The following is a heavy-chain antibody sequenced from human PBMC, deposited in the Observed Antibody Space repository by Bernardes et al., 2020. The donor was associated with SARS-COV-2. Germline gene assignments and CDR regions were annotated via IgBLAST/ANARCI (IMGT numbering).Heavy chain of an antibody. CDR2: VYFTGNT. J-gene: IGHJ6*02. CDR3: ARDVFLGSSWDKSYYGMDV. CDR1: GGIIGSDY. D-gene: IGHD6-13*01. V-gene: IGHV4-59*01. Sequence: AEPLSLTCTVFGGIIGSDYGSWLRQSPGKELEWIGNVYFTGNTNHNPSLRSRAIIGIDTSKNQFSLRLNSVTAADAAVYYCARDVFLGSSWDKSYYGMDVWGQGTTVTVSS.